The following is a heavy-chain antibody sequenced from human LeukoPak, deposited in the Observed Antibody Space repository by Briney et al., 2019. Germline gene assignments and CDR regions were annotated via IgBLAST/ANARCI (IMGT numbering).Heavy chain of an antibody. CDR1: PFTFSSYG. CDR3: AKDQSRWELRPSYYFDY. J-gene: IGHJ4*02. D-gene: IGHD1-26*01. CDR2: IRYDGSNK. Sequence: GGSLRLSWLAVPFTFSSYGMHWVRQAPGKGLEWVAFIRYDGSNKYYADSVKGRFTISRDNSKNTLYLQMNSLRAEDTAVYYCAKDQSRWELRPSYYFDYWGQGTLVTVSS. V-gene: IGHV3-30*02.